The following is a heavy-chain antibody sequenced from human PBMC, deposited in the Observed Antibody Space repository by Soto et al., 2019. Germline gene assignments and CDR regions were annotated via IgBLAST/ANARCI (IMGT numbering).Heavy chain of an antibody. CDR3: ARDSVTIFGVVISEGLDYYGMDV. J-gene: IGHJ6*02. V-gene: IGHV3-48*02. D-gene: IGHD3-3*01. CDR1: GFTFSSYS. CDR2: ISSSSSTI. Sequence: EVQLVESGGGLVQPGGSLRLSCAASGFTFSSYSMNWVRQAPGKGLEWVSYISSSSSTIYYADSVKGRFTISRDNAKNSVYLQMNSLRDEDTAVYYCARDSVTIFGVVISEGLDYYGMDVWGQGTTVTVSS.